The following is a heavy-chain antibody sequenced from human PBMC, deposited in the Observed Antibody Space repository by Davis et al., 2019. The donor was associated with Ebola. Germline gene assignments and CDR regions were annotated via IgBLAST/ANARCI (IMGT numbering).Heavy chain of an antibody. CDR1: GYTFTSYY. Sequence: ASVKVSCKASGYTFTSYYMHWVRQAPGQGLEWMGIINPSGGSTSYSQKFQGRVTMTRDTSISTAYMELSRLRSDDTAVYYCAREASGSYGYYYYGMDVWGQGTTVTVSS. J-gene: IGHJ6*02. CDR2: INPSGGST. CDR3: AREASGSYGYYYYGMDV. D-gene: IGHD1-26*01. V-gene: IGHV1-46*01.